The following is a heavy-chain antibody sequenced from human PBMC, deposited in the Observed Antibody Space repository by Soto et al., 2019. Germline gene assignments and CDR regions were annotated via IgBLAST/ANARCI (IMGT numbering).Heavy chain of an antibody. CDR1: GFTFSSYA. J-gene: IGHJ4*02. CDR3: AKDEVVITKAKYYFDY. Sequence: EVQLLESGGGLVQPGGSLRLSCAASGFTFSSYAMSWVRQAPGKGLEWVSAISGSGGSTYYADSVKGRFTISRDNSKNTLYLQMNSLRAEDTAVYYCAKDEVVITKAKYYFDYWGQGTLVTVSS. D-gene: IGHD3-22*01. CDR2: ISGSGGST. V-gene: IGHV3-23*01.